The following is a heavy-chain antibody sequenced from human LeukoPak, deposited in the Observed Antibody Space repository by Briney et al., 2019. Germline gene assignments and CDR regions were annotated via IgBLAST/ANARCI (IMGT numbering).Heavy chain of an antibody. J-gene: IGHJ4*02. CDR1: GYSLTSYW. CDR2: IYPGDSDT. CDR3: ARLLGYCSGGSCYPDTFDY. Sequence: GESLKISCKGSGYSLTSYWIGWVRQMPGKGLEWMGIIYPGDSDTRYSPSFQGQVTISADKSISTAYLQWSSLKASDTAMYYCARLLGYCSGGSCYPDTFDYWGQGTLVTVSS. D-gene: IGHD2-15*01. V-gene: IGHV5-51*01.